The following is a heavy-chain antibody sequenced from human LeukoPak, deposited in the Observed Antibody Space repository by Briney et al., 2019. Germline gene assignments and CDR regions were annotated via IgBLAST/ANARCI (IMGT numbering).Heavy chain of an antibody. V-gene: IGHV1-69*05. Sequence: SVKVSCKASGGTFSSYAISWVRQAPGQGLEWMGGIIPIFGTANYAQKFQGRVTITTDESTSTAYMELSSLRSEDTAVYYCASGSRGVIQSSNYYYYYMDVWGKGTTVTVSS. D-gene: IGHD3-10*01. J-gene: IGHJ6*03. CDR1: GGTFSSYA. CDR2: IIPIFGTA. CDR3: ASGSRGVIQSSNYYYYYMDV.